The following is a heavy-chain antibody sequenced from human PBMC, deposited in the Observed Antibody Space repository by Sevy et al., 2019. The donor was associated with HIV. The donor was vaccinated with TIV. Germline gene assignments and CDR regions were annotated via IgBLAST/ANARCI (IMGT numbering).Heavy chain of an antibody. D-gene: IGHD3-3*01. J-gene: IGHJ3*02. CDR1: GYTFTGYY. Sequence: ASVKVSCKASGYTFTGYYMHWVRQAPGQGLEWMGWINPNSGGTNYAQKFQGRVTMTRDTSISTAYMELSRLRSDDTDVSYCARSSGASGYYTTNAFDIWGQGTMVTVSS. V-gene: IGHV1-2*02. CDR3: ARSSGASGYYTTNAFDI. CDR2: INPNSGGT.